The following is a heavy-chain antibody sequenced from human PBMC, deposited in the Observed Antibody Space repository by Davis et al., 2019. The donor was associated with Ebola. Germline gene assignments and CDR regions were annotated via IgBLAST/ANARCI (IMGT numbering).Heavy chain of an antibody. D-gene: IGHD6-13*01. CDR2: IKQDGSEK. CDR1: GFTFSSYW. V-gene: IGHV3-7*01. CDR3: ARDHRSSSCLDY. Sequence: GESLKISCAASGFTFSSYWMSWVRQAPGKGLEWVANIKQDGSEKYYVDSVKGRFTISRDNAKNSLYLQMNSLRAEDTAVYYCARDHRSSSCLDYWGQGTLVTVSS. J-gene: IGHJ4*02.